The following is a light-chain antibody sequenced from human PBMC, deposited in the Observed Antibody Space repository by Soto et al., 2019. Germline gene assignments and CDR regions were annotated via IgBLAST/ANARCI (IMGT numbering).Light chain of an antibody. J-gene: IGLJ3*02. Sequence: QLVLTQPPSASGTPGQRVTISCSGSSSNIGSNTVNWYQQLPGTAPQLLIYSNNQRPSGVPDRFSGSKSGTSASLAISGLQSEDEADYYCAAWDDSLNADWVFGGGTKLTVL. V-gene: IGLV1-44*01. CDR2: SNN. CDR1: SSNIGSNT. CDR3: AAWDDSLNADWV.